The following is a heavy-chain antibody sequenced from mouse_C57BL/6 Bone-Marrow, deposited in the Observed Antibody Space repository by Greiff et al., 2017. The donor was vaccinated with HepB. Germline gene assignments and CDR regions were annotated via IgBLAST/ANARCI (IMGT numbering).Heavy chain of an antibody. CDR3: ARGGYDKGSHYFDY. Sequence: VQLQQSGAELARPGASVKLSCKASGYTFTSYGISWVKQRTGQGLEWIGEIYPRSGNTYYNEKFKGKATLTADKSSSTAYMELRSLTSEDSAVYFCARGGYDKGSHYFDYWGQGTTLTVSS. V-gene: IGHV1-81*01. J-gene: IGHJ2*01. CDR1: GYTFTSYG. CDR2: IYPRSGNT. D-gene: IGHD2-2*01.